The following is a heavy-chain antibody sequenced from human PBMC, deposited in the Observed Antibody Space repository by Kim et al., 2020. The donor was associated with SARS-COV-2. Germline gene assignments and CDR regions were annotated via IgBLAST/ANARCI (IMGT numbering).Heavy chain of an antibody. Sequence: GGSLRLSCAASGFTFSSYSMNWVRQAPGKGLEWVSSISSSSSYIYYADSVKGRFTISRDNAKNSLYLQMNSLRAEDTAVYYCARDGGGRAVAATEYYFDYWGQGTLVTVSS. CDR2: ISSSSSYI. D-gene: IGHD6-19*01. J-gene: IGHJ4*02. V-gene: IGHV3-21*01. CDR1: GFTFSSYS. CDR3: ARDGGGRAVAATEYYFDY.